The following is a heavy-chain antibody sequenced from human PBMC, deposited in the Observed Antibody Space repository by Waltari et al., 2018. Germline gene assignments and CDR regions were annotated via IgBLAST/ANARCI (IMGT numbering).Heavy chain of an antibody. CDR2: INSDGSST. V-gene: IGHV3-74*01. Sequence: EEQLVESGGGLAQPGESLRLSCAASGFTSSRYWMDWFRQAPGKGLVWVSRINSDGSSTTYADSVKGRFTISRDNGKNTLYVQMNRLRAEDTAVYYCARVATKTYSSPVPGRPYYYGMDVWGQGTTVTVSS. CDR1: GFTSSRYW. CDR3: ARVATKTYSSPVPGRPYYYGMDV. D-gene: IGHD3-22*01. J-gene: IGHJ6*02.